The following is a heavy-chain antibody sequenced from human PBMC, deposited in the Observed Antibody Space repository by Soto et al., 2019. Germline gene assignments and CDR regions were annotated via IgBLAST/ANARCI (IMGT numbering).Heavy chain of an antibody. D-gene: IGHD3-16*02. V-gene: IGHV1-18*01. Sequence: QVQLVQSGAEVKKPGASVKVSCKASGYTFTSYGISWVRQAPGQGLEWMGWISAYNGNTNYAQKHQGRVTMSTDTSTSTAYLELRSLRSDDTAVYYCARDANYDYIWGSYRIDYWGQGTLVTVSS. J-gene: IGHJ4*02. CDR1: GYTFTSYG. CDR2: ISAYNGNT. CDR3: ARDANYDYIWGSYRIDY.